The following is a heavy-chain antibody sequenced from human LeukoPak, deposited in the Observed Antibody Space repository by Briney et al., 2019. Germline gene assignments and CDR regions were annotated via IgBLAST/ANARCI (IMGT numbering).Heavy chain of an antibody. V-gene: IGHV3-23*01. D-gene: IGHD3-10*01. J-gene: IGHJ4*02. CDR3: AKEGYYGSGNGDYFDY. CDR1: GFTFSSYA. CDR2: ISGSGGST. Sequence: GGSLRLSCAASGFTFSSYAMSWVRQAPGKGLEWVSAISGSGGSTYYADSVKGRFTISRDNSKNTLYLQMNSLRAEDTAVYYCAKEGYYGSGNGDYFDYWGQGTLVTVSS.